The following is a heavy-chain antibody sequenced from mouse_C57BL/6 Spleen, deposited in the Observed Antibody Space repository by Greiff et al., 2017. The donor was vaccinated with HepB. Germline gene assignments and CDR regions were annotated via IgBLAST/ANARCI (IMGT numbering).Heavy chain of an antibody. Sequence: EVKLVESGGGLVKPGGSLKLSCAASGFTFSDYGMHWVRQAPEKGLEWVAYISSGSSTIYYADTVKGRFPISRDNAKNTLFLQMTSLSSEDTAMYYCAGPYLYYCGSSYWYFGVWGTGTTVTVSP. V-gene: IGHV5-17*01. CDR3: AGPYLYYCGSSYWYFGV. CDR2: ISSGSSTI. D-gene: IGHD1-1*01. CDR1: GFTFSDYG. J-gene: IGHJ1*02.